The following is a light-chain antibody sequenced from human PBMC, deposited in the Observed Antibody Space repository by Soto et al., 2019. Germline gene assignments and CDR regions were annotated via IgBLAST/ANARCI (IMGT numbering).Light chain of an antibody. CDR2: GNN. CDR3: AAWDYTLSAQV. CDR1: MYNIGSNT. Sequence: QSVLTQPPSASGTPGQRVTISCSGGMYNIGSNTVDWYQHLPGTAPKLLMYGNNQRPSGVPDRFSGSKSGTSASLAISGLRSDDEADYYCAAWDYTLSAQVFGSGTKVTVL. J-gene: IGLJ1*01. V-gene: IGLV1-44*01.